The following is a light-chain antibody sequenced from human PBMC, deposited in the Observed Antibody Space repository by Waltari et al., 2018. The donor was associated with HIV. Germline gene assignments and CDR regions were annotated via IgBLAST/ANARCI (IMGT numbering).Light chain of an antibody. CDR3: SSYTSTTAWV. J-gene: IGLJ3*02. V-gene: IGLV2-14*01. CDR2: DVT. Sequence: QSALTQPASVSGSPGQSITIPCTGTSSDVGGYNYVPWYQQYPGKAPQLMIYDVTDRPSGVSNRVSGSKSGNTASLTISGLQAEDEADYYCSSYTSTTAWVFGGGTKVTVL. CDR1: SSDVGGYNY.